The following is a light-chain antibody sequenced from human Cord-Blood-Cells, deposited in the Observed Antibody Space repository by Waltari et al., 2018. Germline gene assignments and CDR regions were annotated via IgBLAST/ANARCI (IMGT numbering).Light chain of an antibody. CDR2: AAS. CDR1: QGISSY. V-gene: IGKV1-9*01. J-gene: IGKJ2*01. Sequence: IQLTQSPSSLSASVGDRVTITCRASQGISSYLAWDQQKPGKVPKLLIYAASTLQRGVPSRFRGSGSGTDFTITISSLQPEDFATYYCQQLNSYPYTFGQGTKLEIK. CDR3: QQLNSYPYT.